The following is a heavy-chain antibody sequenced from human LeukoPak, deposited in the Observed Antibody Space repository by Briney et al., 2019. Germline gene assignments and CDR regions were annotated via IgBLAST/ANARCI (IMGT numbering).Heavy chain of an antibody. CDR1: GGSFSGQY. D-gene: IGHD6-13*01. J-gene: IGHJ4*02. V-gene: IGHV4-34*01. CDR3: ARGNIAAAVTY. Sequence: SETLSLTCAVYGGSFSGQYWNWIRQPPGKGLEWIGEINHSGSTNYNPSLKSRVTISVDTSKNQFSLNLRSVTAADTAVYYCARGNIAAAVTYWGQGTLVTVSS. CDR2: INHSGST.